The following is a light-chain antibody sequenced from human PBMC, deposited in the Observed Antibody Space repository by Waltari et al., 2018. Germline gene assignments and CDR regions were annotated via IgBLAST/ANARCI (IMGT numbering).Light chain of an antibody. V-gene: IGLV2-14*03. Sequence: QSALTQPASVSGSPGQSITISCTGASTDVGDYNYVSWYQQIPGKAPKVIIYDVTKRPSGVSHRLTGSKSGNSASLSISGPQAEDEAQYYCGSYAGRSTWVFGGGTKVTVL. J-gene: IGLJ3*02. CDR1: STDVGDYNY. CDR2: DVT. CDR3: GSYAGRSTWV.